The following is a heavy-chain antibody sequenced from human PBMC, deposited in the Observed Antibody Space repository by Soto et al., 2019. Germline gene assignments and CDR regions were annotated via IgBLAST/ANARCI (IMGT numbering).Heavy chain of an antibody. J-gene: IGHJ4*02. CDR2: IYPGDSDT. D-gene: IGHD1-20*01. CDR3: ARKDPNWNDMFDY. Sequence: GESLKISCKGSGYTFTDYWIGWVRQLPGKGLEWMGIIYPGDSDTRYSPSFQGQVTISADKSISTAYLQWSSLRASDTAMYYCARKDPNWNDMFDYWGQGTLVTVSS. CDR1: GYTFTDYW. V-gene: IGHV5-51*01.